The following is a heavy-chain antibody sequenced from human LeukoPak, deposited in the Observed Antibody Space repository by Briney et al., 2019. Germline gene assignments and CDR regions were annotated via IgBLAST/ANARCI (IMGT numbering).Heavy chain of an antibody. J-gene: IGHJ5*02. CDR2: IYYSGST. CDR3: ARSVVPAAMLNWFDP. V-gene: IGHV4-59*01. D-gene: IGHD2-2*01. CDR1: GGSISSYY. Sequence: SETLSLTCTVSGGSISSYYWSWIRQPPGKGLEWIGYIYYSGSTNYNPSLKSRVTISVDTSKNQFSLKLSSVTAADTSVYYCARSVVPAAMLNWFDPWGQGTLVTVSS.